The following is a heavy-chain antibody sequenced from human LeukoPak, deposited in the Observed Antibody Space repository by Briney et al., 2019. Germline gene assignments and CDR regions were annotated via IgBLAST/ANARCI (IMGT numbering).Heavy chain of an antibody. CDR1: GFTFSIYI. Sequence: PGGSLRLSCAACGFTFSIYIMNWVRQAPGKGLEWVSSISTSSSYIYYADSVKGRFTISRDNAKNSLYLQMSSLRAEDTAVYYCAGGSGSLADPWGQGTLVTVSS. CDR2: ISTSSSYI. J-gene: IGHJ5*02. V-gene: IGHV3-21*01. CDR3: AGGSGSLADP. D-gene: IGHD3-10*01.